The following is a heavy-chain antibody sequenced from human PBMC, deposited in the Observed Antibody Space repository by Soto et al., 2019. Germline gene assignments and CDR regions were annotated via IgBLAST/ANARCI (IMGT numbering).Heavy chain of an antibody. CDR2: IRDSGST. V-gene: IGHV4-31*03. D-gene: IGHD2-8*01. J-gene: IGHJ4*02. CDR1: GGSVSSDDYS. Sequence: QVQLQESGPGLVKPSQTLSVTCTVSGGSVSSDDYSWSWIRQHPGKGLEWIGYIRDSGSTYYNPSLEGRVTISVETSKNQFSLRLRSVTAADTAVYYCARAMANYFDYWGQGTLVTASS. CDR3: ARAMANYFDY.